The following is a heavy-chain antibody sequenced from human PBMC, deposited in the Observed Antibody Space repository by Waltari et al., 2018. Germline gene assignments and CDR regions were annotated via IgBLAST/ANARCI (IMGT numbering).Heavy chain of an antibody. V-gene: IGHV1-2*02. J-gene: IGHJ5*02. CDR1: GYTFTGYY. Sequence: QVQLVQSGAEVKKPGASVKVSCKASGYTFTGYYMHWVRQAPGQGLEWMGWINPNSGGTNYAQKFQGRVTMTRDTSISTAYMELSRLRSDDTAVYYCARAQYCSGGSCYSLNWFDPWGQGTLVTVSS. CDR3: ARAQYCSGGSCYSLNWFDP. CDR2: INPNSGGT. D-gene: IGHD2-15*01.